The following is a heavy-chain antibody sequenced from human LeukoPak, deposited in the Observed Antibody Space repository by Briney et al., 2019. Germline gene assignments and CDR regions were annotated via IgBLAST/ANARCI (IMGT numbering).Heavy chain of an antibody. V-gene: IGHV4-59*01. CDR2: VFDSGST. CDR3: ARLYQQSKWKYYYYYMDV. J-gene: IGHJ6*03. Sequence: SETLSLTCSVSGASFSTNYWSWIRQPPGRGLEWIGYVFDSGSTNYNPSLKSRVTISVDASTKQFSLRLSSVTAADTAVYYCARLYQQSKWKYYYYYMDVWGKGTAVTVSS. D-gene: IGHD1-1*01. CDR1: GASFSTNY.